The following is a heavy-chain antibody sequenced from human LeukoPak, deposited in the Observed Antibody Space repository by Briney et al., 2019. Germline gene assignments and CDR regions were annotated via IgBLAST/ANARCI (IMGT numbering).Heavy chain of an antibody. J-gene: IGHJ6*02. V-gene: IGHV1-8*01. Sequence: ASVKVSCKASGYTFTSHDINWVRQATGQGLEWMGWMNPYSGNTGYAQKFQGRVTITRNTSISTAYMELNSLRSEDTAVYYCARGLTVGYYYYFGMDVWGQGTTVTVSS. D-gene: IGHD3-16*01. CDR3: ARGLTVGYYYYFGMDV. CDR2: MNPYSGNT. CDR1: GYTFTSHD.